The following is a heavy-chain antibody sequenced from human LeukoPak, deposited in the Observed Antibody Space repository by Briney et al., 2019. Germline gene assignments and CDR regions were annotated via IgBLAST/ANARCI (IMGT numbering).Heavy chain of an antibody. CDR3: ARENRDGYNPYNWFDP. J-gene: IGHJ5*02. Sequence: GGSLRLSCAASGFSFHSYWMSRVRQAPGKGLEWVANIKQEGSEKFYVDSVKGRFTISRDNAKNSLYLQMNSLRAEDTGIYYCARENRDGYNPYNWFDPWGQGTLVTVSS. D-gene: IGHD5-12*01. CDR1: GFSFHSYW. CDR2: IKQEGSEK. V-gene: IGHV3-7*01.